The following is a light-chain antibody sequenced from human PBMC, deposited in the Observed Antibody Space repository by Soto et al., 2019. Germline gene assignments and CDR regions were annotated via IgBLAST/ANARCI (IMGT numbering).Light chain of an antibody. Sequence: QSALTQPASVSGSPGQSIAISCTGTSSDVGAYNFVCWFQQHPGEAPKLMIYDVATQPSGVSDRFSGSKSGSTASLTISGLQAEDEAHYYCSSYTSSGTLVFGGGTKLTVL. J-gene: IGLJ2*01. CDR1: SSDVGAYNF. V-gene: IGLV2-14*03. CDR2: DVA. CDR3: SSYTSSGTLV.